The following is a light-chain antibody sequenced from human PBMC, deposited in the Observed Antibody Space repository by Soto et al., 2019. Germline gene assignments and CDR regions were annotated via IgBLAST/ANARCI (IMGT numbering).Light chain of an antibody. Sequence: QSVLTQPPSVSAAPGQKVTISCSGSSSNIGNNYVSWYQQLPGTAPKLLIYDNYKRTSGITDRISGSKSGTSATLGITGLQAGDAADYYCGTWDSSLNGYVFGPGTKLTVL. J-gene: IGLJ1*01. CDR2: DNY. CDR3: GTWDSSLNGYV. CDR1: SSNIGNNY. V-gene: IGLV1-51*01.